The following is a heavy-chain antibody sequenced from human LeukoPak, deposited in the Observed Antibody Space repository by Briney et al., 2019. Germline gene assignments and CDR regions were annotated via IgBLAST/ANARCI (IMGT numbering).Heavy chain of an antibody. CDR2: IIPIFGTA. J-gene: IGHJ4*02. Sequence: GASVKVSCKASGGTFSSYAISWVRQAPGQGLKWMGGIIPIFGTANYAQKSQGRVTITADESTSTAYMELSSLRSEDTAVYYCQVYGDSPTFNYFGYWGQGTLVTVSS. D-gene: IGHD4-17*01. CDR3: QVYGDSPTFNYFGY. V-gene: IGHV1-69*13. CDR1: GGTFSSYA.